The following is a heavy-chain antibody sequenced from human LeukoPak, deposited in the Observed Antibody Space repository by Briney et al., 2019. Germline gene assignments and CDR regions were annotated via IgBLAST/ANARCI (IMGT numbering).Heavy chain of an antibody. CDR3: ARSGYYYDSSGNHAFDM. D-gene: IGHD3-22*01. CDR1: GGSISSYY. Sequence: PSETLSLTCTVSGGSISSYYWSWIRQPPGKGLEWIGYIYYSGSTNYNPSLKSRVTISVDTSKNQFSLKLSSVTAADTAVYYCARSGYYYDSSGNHAFDMWGQGTMVTVSS. J-gene: IGHJ3*02. V-gene: IGHV4-59*01. CDR2: IYYSGST.